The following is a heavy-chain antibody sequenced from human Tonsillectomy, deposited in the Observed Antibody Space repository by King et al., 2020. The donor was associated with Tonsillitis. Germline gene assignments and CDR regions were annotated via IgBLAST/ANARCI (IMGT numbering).Heavy chain of an antibody. CDR1: GGTFSIYA. J-gene: IGHJ3*01. CDR2: IIPIFVTA. D-gene: IGHD3-22*01. CDR3: ARDYRDYYDSSGFQGAFDF. Sequence: QLVQSGAEVKKPGSSVKVSCKASGGTFSIYALSWVRQTPGQGLEWMGGIIPIFVTANYAQKFQGIVTITADESKSTAYMELSSRTSEDSAVYYCARDYRDYYDSSGFQGAFDFWGQGTMVTVSS. V-gene: IGHV1-69*12.